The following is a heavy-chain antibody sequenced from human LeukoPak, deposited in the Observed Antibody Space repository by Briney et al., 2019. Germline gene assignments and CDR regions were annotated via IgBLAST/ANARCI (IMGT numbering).Heavy chain of an antibody. J-gene: IGHJ3*01. CDR2: IWYDGSER. CDR1: GFTFSSYG. CDR3: ALEDGDTPFGAFDV. V-gene: IGHV3-33*01. D-gene: IGHD3-10*01. Sequence: GGSLRLSCAASGFTFSSYGIHWVRQAPGKGLEWVTVIWYDGSERYYADSVKGRFTISRDNSKNTLYLQMNSLTAEDTAVYYCALEDGDTPFGAFDVWGQGTMVTVSS.